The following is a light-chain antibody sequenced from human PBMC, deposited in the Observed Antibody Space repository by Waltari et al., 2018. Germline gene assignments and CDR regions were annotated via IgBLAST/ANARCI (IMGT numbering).Light chain of an antibody. CDR3: HHRSHGPYT. V-gene: IGKV3-11*01. CDR1: QNVKNY. CDR2: DAT. J-gene: IGKJ5*01. Sequence: EVVLTQSPATVSLSPGETATLSCRASQNVKNYLAWFQVKPGQVPKLGISDATSRGPGIPARFSGRGSGTDFTLSINNVQPEDFAVYYCHHRSHGPYTFGQGPRL.